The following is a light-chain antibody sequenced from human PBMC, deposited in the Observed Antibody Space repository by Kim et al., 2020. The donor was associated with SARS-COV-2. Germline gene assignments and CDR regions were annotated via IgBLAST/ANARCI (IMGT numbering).Light chain of an antibody. J-gene: IGLJ2*01. CDR3: AAWDDSLHVV. CDR2: RNN. V-gene: IGLV1-47*01. CDR1: SSNIGSNY. Sequence: PGQEVTISCSGSSSNIGSNYVYWYQQLPGTAPKRLIYRNNQRPSGVPDRFSGSKSGTSASLAISGLRSEDEADYYCAAWDDSLHVVFGGGTQLTVL.